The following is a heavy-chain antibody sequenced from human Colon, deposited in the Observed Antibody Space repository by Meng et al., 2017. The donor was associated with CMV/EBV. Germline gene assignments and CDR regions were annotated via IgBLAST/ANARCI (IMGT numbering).Heavy chain of an antibody. CDR3: ARDRRTAYEILDY. CDR1: GASISSDGCY. D-gene: IGHD3/OR15-3a*01. V-gene: IGHV4-31*02. J-gene: IGHJ4*02. Sequence: VAGASISSDGCYWAWVSQRRGKGLEWIGHSYHRGTTYYNPSLKSRVTISVDTSKNQLSLRLTSVIAAETAVYYCARDRRTAYEILDYWGPGTLVTSPQ. CDR2: SYHRGTT.